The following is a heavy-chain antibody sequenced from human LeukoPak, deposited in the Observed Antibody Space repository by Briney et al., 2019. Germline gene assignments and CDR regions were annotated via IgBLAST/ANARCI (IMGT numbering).Heavy chain of an antibody. CDR3: ARAGSVVVPAAIHYYIDV. J-gene: IGHJ6*03. Sequence: SETLSLTCTVSGGSISGSSDYWAWIRQPPGKGLEWIGSSDYSGSTYYNPSLQSRVTMSVDTSKNQFSLKLSSVTAADTAVYYCARAGSVVVPAAIHYYIDVWGKGTTVTVSS. CDR1: GGSISGSSDY. D-gene: IGHD2-2*01. CDR2: SDYSGST. V-gene: IGHV4-39*07.